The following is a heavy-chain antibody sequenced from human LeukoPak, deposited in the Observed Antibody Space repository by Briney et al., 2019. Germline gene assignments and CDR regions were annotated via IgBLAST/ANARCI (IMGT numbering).Heavy chain of an antibody. J-gene: IGHJ4*02. CDR2: ISYDGSNK. CDR1: GFTFSSYG. V-gene: IGHV3-30*18. D-gene: IGHD6-19*01. CDR3: AKDSSGWSFDY. Sequence: GGSLRLSCAASGFTFSSYGMHWVRQAPGKGLEWVAVISYDGSNKYYADSVKGRFTISRDNSKNTLYLQMNSLRAEDTAVYYCAKDSSGWSFDYWGQGTLVTVSS.